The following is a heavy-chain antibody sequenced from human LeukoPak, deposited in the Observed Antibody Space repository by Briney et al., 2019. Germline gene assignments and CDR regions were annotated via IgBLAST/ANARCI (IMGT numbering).Heavy chain of an antibody. V-gene: IGHV4-34*01. CDR1: GGSLSAYY. CDR3: ARAGYSSSWGDFDY. D-gene: IGHD6-13*01. CDR2: INDSGST. Sequence: SETLSLTCAGYGGSLSAYYWSWIRQSPGKGLEWIGEINDSGSTNYNPSLKSRVTISVDTSKNQFSLKLSSVTAADTAVYYCARAGYSSSWGDFDYWGQGTLVTVSS. J-gene: IGHJ4*02.